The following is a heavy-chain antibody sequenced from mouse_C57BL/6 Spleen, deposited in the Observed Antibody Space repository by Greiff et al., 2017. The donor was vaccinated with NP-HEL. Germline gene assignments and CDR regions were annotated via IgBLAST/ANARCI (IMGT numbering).Heavy chain of an antibody. V-gene: IGHV1-69*01. D-gene: IGHD3-2*02. CDR2: IDPSDSYT. CDR1: GYTFTSYW. CDR3: ARQLRLRDYAMDY. Sequence: QVQLQQPGAELVMPGASVKLSCKASGYTFTSYWMHWVKQRPGKGLEWIGEIDPSDSYTNYNQKFKGKSTLTVDKSSSTAYMQLSSLTSEDSAVYYCARQLRLRDYAMDYWGQGTSVTVSS. J-gene: IGHJ4*01.